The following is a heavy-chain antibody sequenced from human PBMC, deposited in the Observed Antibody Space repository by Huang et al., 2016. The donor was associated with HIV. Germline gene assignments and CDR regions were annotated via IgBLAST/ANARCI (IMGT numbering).Heavy chain of an antibody. D-gene: IGHD3-10*01. V-gene: IGHV3-48*01. J-gene: IGHJ3*02. CDR1: GFTFSTYN. CDR2: ITSRSGSI. CDR3: ARFGSYYYGSGSYLDAFDI. Sequence: EVQLMESGGGLVQPGGSLRLSCAASGFTFSTYNMNWVRQVQGKGLEWVSYITSRSGSIYYADSGKGRFTISRDNAKNSLYLQMNSLRAEDTAVYYCARFGSYYYGSGSYLDAFDIWGQGTMVTVSS.